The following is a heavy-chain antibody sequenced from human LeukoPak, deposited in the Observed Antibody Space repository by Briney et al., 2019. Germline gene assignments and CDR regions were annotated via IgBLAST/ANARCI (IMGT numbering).Heavy chain of an antibody. CDR3: ARFPPGAAGNY. CDR2: IYHSGSI. D-gene: IGHD6-25*01. J-gene: IGHJ4*02. V-gene: IGHV4-4*02. Sequence: SETLSLTCAVSGGSISSSNWWSWVRQPPGKGLEWIGEIYHSGSINYKSSLKSRVTISVDKSKNQFSLKLSSVTAADTAVYYCARFPPGAAGNYWGQGTLVTVSS. CDR1: GGSISSSNW.